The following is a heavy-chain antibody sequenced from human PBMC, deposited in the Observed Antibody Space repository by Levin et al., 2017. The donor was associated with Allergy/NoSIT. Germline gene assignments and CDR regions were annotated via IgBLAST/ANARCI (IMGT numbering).Heavy chain of an antibody. D-gene: IGHD4-17*01. V-gene: IGHV4-59*01. CDR3: ARDVGLDYGDQYYFDY. CDR1: GGSISSYY. J-gene: IGHJ4*02. CDR2: IYYSGST. Sequence: SQTLSLTCTVSGGSISSYYWSWIRQPPGKGLEWIGYIYYSGSTNYNPSLKSRVTISVDTSKNQFSLKLSSVTAADTAVYYCARDVGLDYGDQYYFDYWGQGTLVTVSS.